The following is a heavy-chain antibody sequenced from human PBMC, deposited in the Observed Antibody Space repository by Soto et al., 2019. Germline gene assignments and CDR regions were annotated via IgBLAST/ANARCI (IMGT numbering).Heavy chain of an antibody. CDR2: ISASSAST. CDR3: FFQAEDGIRDTVTVSAFLLNRSSDL. D-gene: IGHD3-16*02. J-gene: IGHJ2*01. Sequence: KGLEWVSAISASSASTYYADSVLGRFTISRDNSKNTLYLRMNSLRGEDTAVYYFFFQAEDGIRDTVTVSAFLLNRSSDL. V-gene: IGHV3-23*01.